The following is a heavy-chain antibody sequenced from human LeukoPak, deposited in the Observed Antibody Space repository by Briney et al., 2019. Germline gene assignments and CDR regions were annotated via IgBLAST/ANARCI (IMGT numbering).Heavy chain of an antibody. CDR3: VRDGGFYYTASPNSWFDP. CDR1: GGSISSGDYY. D-gene: IGHD2-15*01. Sequence: PSQTLSLTCTVSGGSISSGDYYWSWIRQPPGKGLEWIGYIYYSGSTYYNPSLKSRVTISVDTPNNHFSLRLSSVTAADTAVYYCVRDGGFYYTASPNSWFDPWGQGTLVTVSS. V-gene: IGHV4-30-4*01. CDR2: IYYSGST. J-gene: IGHJ5*02.